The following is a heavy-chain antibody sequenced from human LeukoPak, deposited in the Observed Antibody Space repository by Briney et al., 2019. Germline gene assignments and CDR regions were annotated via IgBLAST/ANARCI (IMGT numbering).Heavy chain of an antibody. CDR2: ISSSSIHV. D-gene: IGHD3-10*01. CDR1: GFSFGTYS. J-gene: IGHJ3*01. Sequence: PGGSLRLSCAGSGFSFGTYSMNWVRQAPGKGLEWVSSISSSSIHVNYADSVKGRFTISRDNAKNSLYLQMNSLRGEDTAVYYCASNHYYVPGSSDTWGQGTIVTVSS. V-gene: IGHV3-21*01. CDR3: ASNHYYVPGSSDT.